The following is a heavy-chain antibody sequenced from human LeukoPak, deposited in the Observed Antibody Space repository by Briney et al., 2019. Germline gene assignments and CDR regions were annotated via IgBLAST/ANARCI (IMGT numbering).Heavy chain of an antibody. D-gene: IGHD3-22*01. CDR2: MNPNSGNT. CDR3: ARGDYDSSGYCTGEYYFDY. J-gene: IGHJ4*02. Sequence: ASVKVSCKASGYTFTSYDINWVRQATGQGLEWMGWMNPNSGNTGYAQKFQGRVTMTRNTSISTAYMELSSLRSEDTAVYYCARGDYDSSGYCTGEYYFDYWGQGTLVTVSS. CDR1: GYTFTSYD. V-gene: IGHV1-8*01.